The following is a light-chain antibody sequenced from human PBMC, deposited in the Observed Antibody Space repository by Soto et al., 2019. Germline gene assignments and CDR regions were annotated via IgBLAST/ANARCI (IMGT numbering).Light chain of an antibody. V-gene: IGLV4-60*02. CDR2: LEGSGSY. CDR3: ETWDFNTRV. J-gene: IGLJ3*02. CDR1: SGHSSYI. Sequence: QSVLTQSSSASASLGSSVKLTCTLSSGHSSYIIAWHQQQPGKAPRYLMKLEGSGSYNKGSGVPDCFSGSSSGADRYLTISNLQFEDEADYYCETWDFNTRVFGGGTKLTVL.